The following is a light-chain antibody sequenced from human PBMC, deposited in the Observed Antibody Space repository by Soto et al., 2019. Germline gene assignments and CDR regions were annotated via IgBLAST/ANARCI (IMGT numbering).Light chain of an antibody. V-gene: IGKV1-9*01. CDR3: QQLKSYPWT. CDR2: AAS. Sequence: IQLIQSPSFLSASVGDRVTITCRASQGISSYLAWYQQKPGKAPKLLIYAASTLQSGVPSRFSGSGSGTEFTLTISSLQPEDSATYYCQQLKSYPWTFGQGTKVEIK. CDR1: QGISSY. J-gene: IGKJ1*01.